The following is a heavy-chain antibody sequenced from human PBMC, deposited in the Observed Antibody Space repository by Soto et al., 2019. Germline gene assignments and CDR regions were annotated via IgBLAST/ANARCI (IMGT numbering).Heavy chain of an antibody. CDR3: ARGSGIVALPGELEDVKYDY. Sequence: QVQLQQWGAGLVKPSETLSLSCAVYGQSFSGHSWAWIRQPPGKGLEWIGEINESGSTYYNPSLKSRVTISTDTSKNQFCRKLSSVSAADTAAYFCARGSGIVALPGELEDVKYDYWGQGTLVNVSS. CDR1: GQSFSGHS. J-gene: IGHJ4*02. CDR2: INESGST. V-gene: IGHV4-34*01. D-gene: IGHD1-1*01.